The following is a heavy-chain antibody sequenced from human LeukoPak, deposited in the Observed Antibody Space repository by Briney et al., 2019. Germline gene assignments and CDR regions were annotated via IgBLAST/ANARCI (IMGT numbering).Heavy chain of an antibody. CDR1: AFSFSTYA. Sequence: GGSLRLSCAASAFSFSTYAMNWVRQAPGKGLEWVSSISSGGQTTYYADSVKGRFTISRDNSKNTLYLQMNSLRPEDTAMYYCARRLSRVAAPVDYWGQGTLVTVSS. CDR3: ARRLSRVAAPVDY. D-gene: IGHD6-19*01. CDR2: ISSGGQTT. V-gene: IGHV3-23*01. J-gene: IGHJ4*02.